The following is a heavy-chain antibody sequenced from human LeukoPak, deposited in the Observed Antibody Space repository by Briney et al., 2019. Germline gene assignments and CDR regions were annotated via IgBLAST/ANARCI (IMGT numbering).Heavy chain of an antibody. CDR2: ISGSGGST. V-gene: IGHV3-23*01. D-gene: IGHD6-6*01. J-gene: IGHJ4*02. CDR1: GFTFSSYA. Sequence: GGSLRLSCAASGFTFSSYAMHWVRQAPGKGLEWVSAISGSGGSTYYADSVKGRFTISRDNSKNTLYLQMNSLRAEDTAVYYCAKRPRGSSYYFDYWGQGTLVTVSS. CDR3: AKRPRGSSYYFDY.